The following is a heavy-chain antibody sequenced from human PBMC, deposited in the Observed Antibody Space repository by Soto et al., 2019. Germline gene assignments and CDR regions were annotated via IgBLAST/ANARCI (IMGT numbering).Heavy chain of an antibody. Sequence: QVQLVQSGAEVKKPGSSVKVSCKASGGTFSSYAISWVRQAPGQGLEWMGGIIPIFGTANYAQKFKGRVKITGDESMKPGCMELSSLSSEDTAVYYRARAGRYFHNWFDHWGQGTLVTVSS. CDR3: ARAGRYFHNWFDH. CDR2: IIPIFGTA. J-gene: IGHJ5*02. CDR1: GGTFSSYA. D-gene: IGHD3-9*01. V-gene: IGHV1-69*01.